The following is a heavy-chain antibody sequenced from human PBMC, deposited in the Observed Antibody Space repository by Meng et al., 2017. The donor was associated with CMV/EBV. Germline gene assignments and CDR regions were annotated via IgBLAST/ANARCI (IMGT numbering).Heavy chain of an antibody. CDR1: GGSISSGDYY. J-gene: IGHJ4*02. V-gene: IGHV4-30-4*08. CDR3: ARDNRRGGVDY. Sequence: QVAPHAAGPGLVNPSHTLSLPCTVSGGSISSGDYYWSWIRQPPGKGLEWIGYIYYSGSTYYNPSLKSRVTISVDTSKNQFSLKLSSVTAADTAVYYCARDNRRGGVDYWGQGTLVTVSS. CDR2: IYYSGST. D-gene: IGHD3-3*01.